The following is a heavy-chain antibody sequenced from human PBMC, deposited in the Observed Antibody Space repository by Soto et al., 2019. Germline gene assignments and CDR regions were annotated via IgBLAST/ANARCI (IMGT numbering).Heavy chain of an antibody. CDR3: ARGTPLRYFDWLLRVNAFDL. CDR2: IYYSGST. D-gene: IGHD3-9*01. J-gene: IGHJ3*01. V-gene: IGHV4-59*01. CDR1: GGSISSYY. Sequence: SETLSLTCTVSGGSISSYYWSWIRQPPGKGLEWIGYIYYSGSTNYNPSLKSRVTISVDTSKNQFSLKLSSVTAADTAVYYCARGTPLRYFDWLLRVNAFDLWGQGTMVTVSS.